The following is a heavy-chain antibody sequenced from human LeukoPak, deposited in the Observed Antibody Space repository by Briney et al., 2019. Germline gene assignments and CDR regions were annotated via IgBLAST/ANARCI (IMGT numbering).Heavy chain of an antibody. CDR1: GFIFRTYS. CDR3: VRDFRSADY. CDR2: ICPDGTVT. V-gene: IGHV3-74*01. Sequence: GGSLRLSCAASGFIFRTYSMNWVRHAPGKGPMWVSRICPDGTVTNYADSVRARFIISRDNARNTVYLQMNSLRVEDTAVYYCVRDFRSADYWGQGTLVTVSS. J-gene: IGHJ4*02.